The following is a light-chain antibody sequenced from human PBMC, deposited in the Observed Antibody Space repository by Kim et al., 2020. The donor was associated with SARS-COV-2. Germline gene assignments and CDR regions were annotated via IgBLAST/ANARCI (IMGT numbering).Light chain of an antibody. J-gene: IGLJ3*02. Sequence: VSVRPGQTASITCYRDLLGHKYVSWYQQPPGQSPVLVIYHDTKRPSGISERFSGSKSGNTATLTISGTQAVDEADYYCQAWDNGTVFGGGTQLTVL. CDR1: LLGHKY. CDR2: HDT. CDR3: QAWDNGTV. V-gene: IGLV3-1*01.